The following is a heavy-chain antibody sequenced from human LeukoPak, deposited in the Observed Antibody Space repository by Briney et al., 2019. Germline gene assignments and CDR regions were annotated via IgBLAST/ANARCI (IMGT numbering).Heavy chain of an antibody. CDR1: GYTFTSYG. V-gene: IGHV1-18*01. CDR3: ATTYPSSGWYGNRNYYYYYMDV. D-gene: IGHD6-19*01. Sequence: GASVKVSCKASGYTFTSYGISWVRQAPGQGLEWMGWISAYNGNTNYAQKLQGRVTMTTDTSTSTAYMELRSLRSDDTAVYYCATTYPSSGWYGNRNYYYYYMDVWGKGTTVTVSS. CDR2: ISAYNGNT. J-gene: IGHJ6*03.